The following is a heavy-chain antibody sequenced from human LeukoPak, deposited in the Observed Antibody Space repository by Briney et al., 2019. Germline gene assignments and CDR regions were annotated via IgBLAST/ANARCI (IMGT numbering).Heavy chain of an antibody. V-gene: IGHV3-20*04. Sequence: PGGSLRLSCAASGFTFDDYAMSWVRQAPGKGLEWVSDINWSGGTTGYADSVKGRLIISRDNAKNSLYLQMNSLRAEDTALYYCARGLLYYYDSSGYHLDYWGQGTLVTVSS. CDR1: GFTFDDYA. D-gene: IGHD3-22*01. J-gene: IGHJ4*02. CDR3: ARGLLYYYDSSGYHLDY. CDR2: INWSGGTT.